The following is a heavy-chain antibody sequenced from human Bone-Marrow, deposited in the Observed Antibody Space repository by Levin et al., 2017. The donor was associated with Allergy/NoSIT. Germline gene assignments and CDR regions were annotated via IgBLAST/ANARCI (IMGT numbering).Heavy chain of an antibody. CDR2: VYFSGTT. J-gene: IGHJ2*01. V-gene: IGHV4-39*01. CDR1: GDSINSGNYY. CDR3: ARPDRGATAGNFCFDV. D-gene: IGHD6-13*01. Sequence: SETLSLTCTVSGDSINSGNYYWGWIRQSPGRGLDWIGNVYFSGTTYYNPSLRRRATISLDTSPNQFSLNLKSVTAADTGIYFCARPDRGATAGNFCFDVWGRGILVTVSS.